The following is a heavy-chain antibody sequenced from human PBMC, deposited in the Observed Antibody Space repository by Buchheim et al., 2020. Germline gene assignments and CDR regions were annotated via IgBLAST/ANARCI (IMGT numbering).Heavy chain of an antibody. Sequence: QVQLVQSGAEVKKPGASVKVSCKASGYTFTGYYMHWVRQAPGQGLEWMGWINPNSGGTNYAQKFQGWVTMTRDTSISTAYMELSRLRSDDTVVYYCARDHNYVWGSYRYYHFQHWGQGTL. CDR2: INPNSGGT. D-gene: IGHD3-16*02. J-gene: IGHJ1*01. CDR3: ARDHNYVWGSYRYYHFQH. CDR1: GYTFTGYY. V-gene: IGHV1-2*04.